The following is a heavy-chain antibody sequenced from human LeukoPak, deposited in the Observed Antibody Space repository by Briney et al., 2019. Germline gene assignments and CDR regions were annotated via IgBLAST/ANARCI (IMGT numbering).Heavy chain of an antibody. CDR2: IYYSGST. CDR3: ARPTLNYYGSGSYGAFDI. CDR1: GGSISSYY. J-gene: IGHJ3*02. D-gene: IGHD3-10*01. V-gene: IGHV4-59*01. Sequence: PSETLSLTCTVSGGSISSYYWSWIRQPPGKGLEWIGYIYYSGSTNYNPSLKSRVTISVDTSKNQFSPKLSSVTAADTAVYYCARPTLNYYGSGSYGAFDIWGQGTMVTVSS.